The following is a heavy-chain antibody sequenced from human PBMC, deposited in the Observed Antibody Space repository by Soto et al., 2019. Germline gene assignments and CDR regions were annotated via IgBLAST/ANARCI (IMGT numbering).Heavy chain of an antibody. V-gene: IGHV3-23*01. J-gene: IGHJ2*01. D-gene: IGHD3-10*01. CDR1: GFTFLNYD. Sequence: EVQLLESGGDLVQPGGSLRLSCVASGFTFLNYDMHWVRQAPGKGLEWVAGISGSGGTFDANSVRGRFTISKDDSKNTLYLQMKSLSVEDTALYYCAKDRQGSGPDFDLWGRGTLVTVSS. CDR2: ISGSGGT. CDR3: AKDRQGSGPDFDL.